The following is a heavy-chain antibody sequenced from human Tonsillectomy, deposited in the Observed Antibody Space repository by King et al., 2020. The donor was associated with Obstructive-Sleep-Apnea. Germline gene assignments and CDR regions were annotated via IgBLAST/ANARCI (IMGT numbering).Heavy chain of an antibody. CDR1: GGSISNYY. Sequence: QLQESGPGLVKPSETLSLTCTVSGGSISNYYWSWIRQPPGKGLEWIGYISYSGSTNYNPSLKSPVTISVDTSKIQFSLKLSSVTAADTAVYYCARDSSIFYYFDYWGQGTLVTVSS. CDR3: ARDSSIFYYFDY. J-gene: IGHJ4*02. CDR2: ISYSGST. V-gene: IGHV4-59*01. D-gene: IGHD6-6*01.